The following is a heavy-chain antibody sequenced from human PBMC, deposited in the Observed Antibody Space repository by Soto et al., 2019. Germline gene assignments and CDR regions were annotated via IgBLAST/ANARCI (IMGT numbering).Heavy chain of an antibody. Sequence: ASMKVSCKASGYTFTGYYMHWVRQAPGQGLEWMGWINPNSGGTNYAQKFQGWVTMTRDTSISTTYMELSRLRSDDTAVYYCARVSHYYNKGVFLGVFDSGARGPRPTVST. CDR2: INPNSGGT. V-gene: IGHV1-2*04. CDR1: GYTFTGYY. J-gene: IGHJ4*02. CDR3: ARVSHYYNKGVFLGVFDS. D-gene: IGHD3-22*01.